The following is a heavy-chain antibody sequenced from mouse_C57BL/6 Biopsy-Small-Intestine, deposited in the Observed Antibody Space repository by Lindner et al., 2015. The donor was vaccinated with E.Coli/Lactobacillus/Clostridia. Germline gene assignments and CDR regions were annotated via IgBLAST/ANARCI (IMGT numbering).Heavy chain of an antibody. Sequence: VQLQESGAELVRPGASVKISCKASGYSFTGYNMNWVRQSHGESLEWIGNFNPSTGGTTYNQKFKAKATLTVDKSSSTAYMQLKSLTSEDSAVYYCAREGIYSHYSYDVAYWGQGTTLTVSS. CDR1: GYSFTGYN. J-gene: IGHJ2*01. D-gene: IGHD2-12*01. CDR2: FNPSTGGT. V-gene: IGHV1-42*01. CDR3: AREGIYSHYSYDVAY.